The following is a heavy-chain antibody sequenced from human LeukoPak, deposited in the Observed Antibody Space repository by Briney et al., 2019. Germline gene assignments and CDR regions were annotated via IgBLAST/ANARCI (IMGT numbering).Heavy chain of an antibody. D-gene: IGHD6-19*01. J-gene: IGHJ4*02. CDR3: ATGLYSSGWYEVVY. CDR2: FDPEDGET. CDR1: GYTFTGYY. Sequence: ASVKVSCKASGYTFTGYYMHWVRQAPGKGLEWMGGFDPEDGETIYAQKFQGRVTMTEDTSTDTAYMELSSLRSEDTAVYYCATGLYSSGWYEVVYWGQGTLVTVSS. V-gene: IGHV1-24*01.